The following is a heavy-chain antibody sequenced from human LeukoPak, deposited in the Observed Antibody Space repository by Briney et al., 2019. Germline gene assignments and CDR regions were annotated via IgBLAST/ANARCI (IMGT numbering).Heavy chain of an antibody. CDR2: IWYDGSNK. CDR3: ARESYEYSYGFDAFDI. CDR1: GFTFSSYG. J-gene: IGHJ3*02. Sequence: GGSLRLSCAASGFTFSSYGMHWVRQAPGKGLEWVAVIWYDGSNKYYADSVKGRFTISRDSSKNTLYLQMNSLRAEDTAVYYCARESYEYSYGFDAFDIWGQGTMVTVSS. D-gene: IGHD5-18*01. V-gene: IGHV3-33*01.